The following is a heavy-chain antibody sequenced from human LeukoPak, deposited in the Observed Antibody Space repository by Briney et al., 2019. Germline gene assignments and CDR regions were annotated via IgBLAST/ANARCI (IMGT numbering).Heavy chain of an antibody. CDR1: GFTFSSYW. CDR3: ARDLSGYYYDSSVPGSWFDP. J-gene: IGHJ5*02. CDR2: INSDGSST. D-gene: IGHD3-22*01. Sequence: QPGGSLRLSCAASGFTFSSYWMHWVRQAPGKGLVWVSRINSDGSSTSYADSVKGRFTISRDNAKNTLYLQMNSLRAEDTAVYYCARDLSGYYYDSSVPGSWFDPWGQGTLVTVSS. V-gene: IGHV3-74*01.